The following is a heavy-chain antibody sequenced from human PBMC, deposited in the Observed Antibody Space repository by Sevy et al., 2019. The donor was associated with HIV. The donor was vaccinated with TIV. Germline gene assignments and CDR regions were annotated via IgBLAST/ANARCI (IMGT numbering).Heavy chain of an antibody. CDR2: LSFGCGEI. J-gene: IGHJ4*02. V-gene: IGHV3-23*01. CDR3: AREGCTKPHDY. D-gene: IGHD2-8*01. Sequence: GSLRLSCAASGFTFSKYSMSWVRQPPGKGLEWVSTLSFGCGEINYADSVKGRFTISRDNSKSSVYLQMNNLRPEDTAVYYCAREGCTKPHDYWGQGTLVTFSS. CDR1: GFTFSKYS.